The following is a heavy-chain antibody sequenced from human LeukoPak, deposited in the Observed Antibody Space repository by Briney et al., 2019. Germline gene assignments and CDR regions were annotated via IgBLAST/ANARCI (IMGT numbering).Heavy chain of an antibody. CDR1: GGSISSYY. CDR2: MYYSGRT. Sequence: SETLSLTCTVSGGSISSYYWSWIRQPPGKGLEWIGYMYYSGRTNYNPSLKSRVTISVDTSKNQFSLKLSSVTAADTAVYYCARTFSESYYYYGLDVWGQGPRSPSP. V-gene: IGHV4-59*01. J-gene: IGHJ6*02. CDR3: ARTFSESYYYYGLDV. D-gene: IGHD1-26*01.